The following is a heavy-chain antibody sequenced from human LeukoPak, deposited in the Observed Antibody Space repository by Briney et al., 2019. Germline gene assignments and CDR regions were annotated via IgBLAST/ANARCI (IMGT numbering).Heavy chain of an antibody. D-gene: IGHD3-16*01. CDR1: GFTFSSYA. CDR2: ISGSGGST. CDR3: AKGYYDYVWGIYYFDY. Sequence: PGGSLRLSCAASGFTFSSYAMSWVRQAPGKGLEWVSAISGSGGSTYYADSGKGRFTTSRANSKNTLYLQTNSPRAEDTALYYCAKGYYDYVWGIYYFDYWAQGPLATVSP. J-gene: IGHJ4*02. V-gene: IGHV3-23*01.